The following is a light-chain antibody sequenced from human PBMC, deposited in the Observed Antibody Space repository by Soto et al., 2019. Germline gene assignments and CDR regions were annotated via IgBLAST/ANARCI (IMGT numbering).Light chain of an antibody. J-gene: IGKJ4*01. CDR3: HQYGSLPVT. CDR2: GAS. Sequence: EIVLTQSPGTLSSSPGERATLSCRASQSVSSNYLAWYQQTPGQAPRLLIYGASSRATGIPDRISGSGSGTDFTLTISSLETEDFAVYYCHQYGSLPVTFGGGTKV. CDR1: QSVSSNY. V-gene: IGKV3-20*01.